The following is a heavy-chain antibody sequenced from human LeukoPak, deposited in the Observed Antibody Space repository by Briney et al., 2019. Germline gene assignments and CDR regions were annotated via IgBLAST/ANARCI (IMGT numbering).Heavy chain of an antibody. CDR1: GGSINSYY. CDR3: ARDANPSSNLNWFDP. J-gene: IGHJ5*02. V-gene: IGHV4-59*01. CDR2: IYYSGST. Sequence: PSETLSLTCTVSGGSINSYYWTWIRQPPGKALEWIGYIYYSGSTYYNPSLKSRVTISLDTSKNQFSLKLSSVTAADTAVYYCARDANPSSNLNWFDPWGQGTLVTVSS. D-gene: IGHD4-11*01.